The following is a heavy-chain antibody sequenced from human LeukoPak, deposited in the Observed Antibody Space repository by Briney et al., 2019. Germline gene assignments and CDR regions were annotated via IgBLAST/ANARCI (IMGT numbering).Heavy chain of an antibody. CDR3: AKEGWET. CDR1: GFTFTSYW. V-gene: IGHV3-74*01. J-gene: IGHJ5*02. D-gene: IGHD1-26*01. Sequence: GGSLRLSCAASGFTFTSYWMHWVRQAPGKGLVWVSHVNRDGSSTDYADSVKGRFTISRDNAKNTLYLQMDGLRADDTAVYYCAKEGWETWGQGTLVTVSS. CDR2: VNRDGSST.